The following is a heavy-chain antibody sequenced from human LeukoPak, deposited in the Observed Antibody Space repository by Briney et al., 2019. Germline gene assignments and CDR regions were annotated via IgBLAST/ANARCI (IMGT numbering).Heavy chain of an antibody. V-gene: IGHV1-69*13. CDR3: ARGAGKQLVRWFDP. D-gene: IGHD6-6*01. CDR1: GGTFSSYA. CDR2: IIPIFGTA. J-gene: IGHJ5*02. Sequence: GASAKVSCKASGGTFSSYAISWVRQAPGQGLEWMGGIIPIFGTANYAQKFQGRVTITADESTSTAYMELSSLRSEDTAVYYCARGAGKQLVRWFDPWGQGTLVTVSS.